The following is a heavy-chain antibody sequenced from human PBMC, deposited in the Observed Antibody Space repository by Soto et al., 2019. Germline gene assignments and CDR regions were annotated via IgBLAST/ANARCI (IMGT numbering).Heavy chain of an antibody. CDR3: ERGAANYYYYYGMDV. J-gene: IGHJ6*02. CDR2: IIPIFGTA. Sequence: SVNVSFKASGGTFSSYAISWVRQAPGQGLEWMGGIIPIFGTANYAQKFQGRVTITADKSTSTAYMELSSLRSEDTAVYYCERGAANYYYYYGMDVWGQGTTVTVSS. V-gene: IGHV1-69*06. D-gene: IGHD6-13*01. CDR1: GGTFSSYA.